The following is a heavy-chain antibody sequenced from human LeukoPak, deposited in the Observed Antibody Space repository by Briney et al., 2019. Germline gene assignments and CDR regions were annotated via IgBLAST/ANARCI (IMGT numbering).Heavy chain of an antibody. CDR1: GYSISSAYY. V-gene: IGHV4-38-2*02. CDR2: MYHSGST. Sequence: SETLSLTCSVSGYSISSAYYWGWIRQPPGKGLEWIGTMYHSGSTNYNPSLKSRVTISVDTSKNQFSLKLSSVTAADTAVYFCARGFRGDNFDYWGQGTLVTVSS. D-gene: IGHD7-27*01. J-gene: IGHJ4*02. CDR3: ARGFRGDNFDY.